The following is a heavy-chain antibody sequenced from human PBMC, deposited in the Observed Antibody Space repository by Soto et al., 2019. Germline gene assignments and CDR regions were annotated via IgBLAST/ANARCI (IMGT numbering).Heavy chain of an antibody. V-gene: IGHV4-30-4*01. CDR1: GGSISSGNYY. J-gene: IGHJ4*02. CDR2: ISYSGST. D-gene: IGHD2-15*01. CDR3: ATMGTPATGLYFFDY. Sequence: QVQLQESGPGLVKPSQTLSLTCTVSGGSISSGNYYWSWIRQPPGKGLEWIGFISYSGSTYYSTSLTSQVTISVDTSNSPFSLNLSFVTAADTAVYYWATMGTPATGLYFFDYWGQGSLVTVSS.